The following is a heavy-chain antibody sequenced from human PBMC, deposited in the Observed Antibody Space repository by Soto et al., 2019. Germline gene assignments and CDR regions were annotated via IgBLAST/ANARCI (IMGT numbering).Heavy chain of an antibody. J-gene: IGHJ5*02. CDR2: IYYSGST. CDR3: ARDLILIGPGQPSNWFDP. V-gene: IGHV4-59*01. Sequence: PSETLSLTCTVSGCSISSYYWSWIRQPPGKGLEWIGYIYYSGSTNYNPSLKSRVTISVDTSKNQFSLKLSSVTAADTAVYYCARDLILIGPGQPSNWFDPWGQGTLVTISS. D-gene: IGHD2-8*01. CDR1: GCSISSYY.